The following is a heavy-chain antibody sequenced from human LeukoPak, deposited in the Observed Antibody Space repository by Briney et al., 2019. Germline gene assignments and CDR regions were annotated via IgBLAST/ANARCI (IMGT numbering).Heavy chain of an antibody. D-gene: IGHD4-17*01. CDR2: IYYSGSA. V-gene: IGHV4-39*07. CDR3: ARGQGTVTTH. Sequence: SETLSLTCTVSGGSISSSSYYWGWIRQPPGTGLEWIGSIYYSGSANYNPSLKSRVTISLDTSKNQFSLKLSSVTAADTAVYYCARGQGTVTTHWGQGTLVTVSS. CDR1: GGSISSSSYY. J-gene: IGHJ4*02.